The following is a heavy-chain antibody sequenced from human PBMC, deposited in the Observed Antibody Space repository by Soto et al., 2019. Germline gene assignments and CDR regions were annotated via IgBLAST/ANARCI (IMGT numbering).Heavy chain of an antibody. Sequence: EVQLVESGGGFVQPGGSLRLSCAASGFTFSSYWMHWVRQAPGKGLVWLSRVNTHGSTTNYADSVKGRFTISRDNAENTLYLQINSRRAEDTAVYYCARGSYHSFWFNYWGQGTLVTVSS. V-gene: IGHV3-74*01. CDR3: ARGSYHSFWFNY. CDR1: GFTFSSYW. CDR2: VNTHGSTT. D-gene: IGHD5-18*01. J-gene: IGHJ4*02.